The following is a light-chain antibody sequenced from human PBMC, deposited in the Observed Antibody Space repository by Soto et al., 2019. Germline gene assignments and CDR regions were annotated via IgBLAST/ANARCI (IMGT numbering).Light chain of an antibody. CDR1: QSLVHGDGNTY. CDR2: MIS. J-gene: IGKJ2*01. CDR3: MQATQPYT. Sequence: DIVMTQTPLSSPVTLGQPASISCRSSQSLVHGDGNTYLSWLQQRPGQPPRLLIYMISNRFTGVPDRFSGSGAGTDFTLKISRVEAEDVGVYYCMQATQPYTFGQGTKLEIK. V-gene: IGKV2-24*01.